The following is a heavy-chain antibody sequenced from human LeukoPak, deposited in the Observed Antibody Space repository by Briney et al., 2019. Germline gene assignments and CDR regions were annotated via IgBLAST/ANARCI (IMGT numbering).Heavy chain of an antibody. CDR3: ARSIAARQILDY. J-gene: IGHJ4*02. Sequence: ASVKVSCKASGYTFTSYGITWVRQAPGQGHEWMGWISAYNGNTNYAQKLQGRVTMTTDTSTSTAYMELRSLRSDDTAVYYCARSIAARQILDYWGQGTLVTVSS. CDR1: GYTFTSYG. D-gene: IGHD6-6*01. CDR2: ISAYNGNT. V-gene: IGHV1-18*01.